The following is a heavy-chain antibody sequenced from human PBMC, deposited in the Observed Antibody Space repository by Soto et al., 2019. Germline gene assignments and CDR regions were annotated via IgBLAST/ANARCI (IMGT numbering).Heavy chain of an antibody. D-gene: IGHD1-20*01. CDR3: ARGVTGRNYYYYGMDV. J-gene: IGHJ6*02. V-gene: IGHV4-61*01. Sequence: QVQLQESGPGLVKPSETLSLTCTVSGGSVSSGSYYWSWIRQPPGKGLEWSGYIYYSGSTNYNPALKSRVTISVDRSKNQFYLKLSSVTAADTAVYYCARGVTGRNYYYYGMDVWGQGTTVTVSS. CDR1: GGSVSSGSYY. CDR2: IYYSGST.